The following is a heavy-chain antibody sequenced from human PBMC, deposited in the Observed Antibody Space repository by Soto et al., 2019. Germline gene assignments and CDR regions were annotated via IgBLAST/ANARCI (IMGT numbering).Heavy chain of an antibody. Sequence: ASVKVSCKASGHTLTGYYLHWVRQARGQGLEWMGWFNPNSGGTNNAQKFQGRVAMTRDTSINTAYMELSRLRSDDTAVYYCAAYSSGGGECPGCLDSWGQGALVTVSS. D-gene: IGHD2-15*01. CDR2: FNPNSGGT. CDR3: AAYSSGGGECPGCLDS. V-gene: IGHV1-2*02. CDR1: GHTLTGYY. J-gene: IGHJ5*01.